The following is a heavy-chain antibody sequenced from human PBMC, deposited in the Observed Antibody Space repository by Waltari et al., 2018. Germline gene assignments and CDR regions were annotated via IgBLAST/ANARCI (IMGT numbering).Heavy chain of an antibody. J-gene: IGHJ4*02. Sequence: EVQLVESGGGLVKPGGSLRISCAASGFTFSSSSRNWVRQAPGKGLEWVSSISSSSYIYYADSVKGRFTISRDNAKNSLYLQMNSLRAEDTAVYYCVGGSYFPRFDYWGQGTLVTVSS. CDR2: ISSSSYI. V-gene: IGHV3-21*01. CDR3: VGGSYFPRFDY. CDR1: GFTFSSSS. D-gene: IGHD1-26*01.